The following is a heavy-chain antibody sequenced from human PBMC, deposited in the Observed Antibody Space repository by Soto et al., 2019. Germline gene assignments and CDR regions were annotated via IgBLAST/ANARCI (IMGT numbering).Heavy chain of an antibody. J-gene: IGHJ4*02. Sequence: TSETLSLTCTVSGGSISSYYWSWIRQPPGKGLEWIGYIYYSGSTNYNPSLKSRVTISVDTSKNQFSLKLSSVTAADTAVYYCARGFTAMVSDYWGQGTLVTVSS. CDR3: ARGFTAMVSDY. D-gene: IGHD5-18*01. CDR2: IYYSGST. V-gene: IGHV4-59*01. CDR1: GGSISSYY.